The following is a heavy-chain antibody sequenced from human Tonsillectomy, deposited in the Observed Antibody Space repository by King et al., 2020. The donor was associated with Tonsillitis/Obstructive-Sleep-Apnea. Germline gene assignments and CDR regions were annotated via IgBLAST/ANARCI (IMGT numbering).Heavy chain of an antibody. CDR2: IYHSGST. Sequence: PLQESGPGLVKPSGTLSLTCAVSGGSISSSNWWSWVRQPPGKGLEWIGEIYHSGSTNYNPSLKSRVTISVDKSKNQFSLKLSSVTAADTAVYYCARSGLDDALEAYCYYYMDVWGKGTTVTVSS. D-gene: IGHD3-16*01. CDR3: ARSGLDDALEAYCYYYMDV. V-gene: IGHV4-4*02. J-gene: IGHJ6*03. CDR1: GGSISSSNW.